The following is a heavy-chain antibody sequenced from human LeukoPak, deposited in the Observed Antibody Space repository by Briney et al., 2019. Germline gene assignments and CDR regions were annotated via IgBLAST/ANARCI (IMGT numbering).Heavy chain of an antibody. Sequence: PGGSLRLSCAASGFTFSSHEMNWVRQAPGKGLEWVSYISSSGTTIYYADSVKGRFTISRDNAKNSLYLQMNNLRAEDTAIYYCAREWPIDYWGQGTLVTVSS. CDR2: ISSSGTTI. CDR3: AREWPIDY. J-gene: IGHJ4*02. D-gene: IGHD5-12*01. V-gene: IGHV3-48*03. CDR1: GFTFSSHE.